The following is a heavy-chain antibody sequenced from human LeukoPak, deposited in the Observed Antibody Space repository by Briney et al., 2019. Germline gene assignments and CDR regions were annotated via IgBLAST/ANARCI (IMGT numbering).Heavy chain of an antibody. V-gene: IGHV4-34*01. CDR2: INHSGST. D-gene: IGHD7-27*01. CDR3: ARGELGISAFDI. CDR1: GGSFSGYY. J-gene: IGHJ3*02. Sequence: PSETLSLTCAVYGGSFSGYYWSWIRRPPGKGLKWIGEINHSGSTNYHPSLKSRVTISLDTSKNQFPLKLRSVTAADTAVYYCARGELGISAFDIWGQGTMVTVSS.